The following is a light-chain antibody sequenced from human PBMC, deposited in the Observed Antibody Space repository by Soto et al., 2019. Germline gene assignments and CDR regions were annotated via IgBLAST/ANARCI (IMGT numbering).Light chain of an antibody. CDR3: QQYNNWPPLT. CDR1: QSVSSN. J-gene: IGKJ4*01. Sequence: EIVMTQSPATLSVSPGERATLSCRASQSVSSNFAWYQQKPGQAPRLLIYGASTRATGIPARFSGSGSGTEFTLTISSLQSEDFAVYYCQQYNNWPPLTFGGGNKVEIK. V-gene: IGKV3-15*01. CDR2: GAS.